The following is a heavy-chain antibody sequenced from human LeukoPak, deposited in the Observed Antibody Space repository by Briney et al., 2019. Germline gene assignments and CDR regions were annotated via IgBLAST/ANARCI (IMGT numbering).Heavy chain of an antibody. CDR2: ISSSSGTI. Sequence: GGSLRLSCAASGFTFSTYNMNWVRQAPGKGLEWVSYISSSSGTIYYADSVQGRFTISRDNAKNSLYLQMNSLRAEDTAVYYCARRLTASGKHYFDYWGQGTLVTVSS. D-gene: IGHD6-13*01. CDR3: ARRLTASGKHYFDY. V-gene: IGHV3-48*01. CDR1: GFTFSTYN. J-gene: IGHJ4*02.